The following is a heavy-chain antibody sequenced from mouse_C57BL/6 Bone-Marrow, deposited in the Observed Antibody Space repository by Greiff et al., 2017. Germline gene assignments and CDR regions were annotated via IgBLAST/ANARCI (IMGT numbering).Heavy chain of an antibody. J-gene: IGHJ3*01. CDR1: GYTFTSYG. CDR2: NYPRSGNT. D-gene: IGHD1-1*01. V-gene: IGHV1-81*01. CDR3: ARFYYGSSPFAY. Sequence: VMLVESGAELARPGASVKLSCKASGYTFTSYGLSWVKQRTGQGLEWIGENYPRSGNTYYNEKFKGKATLTADKSSSTAYMELRSLTSEDSAVYFCARFYYGSSPFAYWGQGTLVTVSA.